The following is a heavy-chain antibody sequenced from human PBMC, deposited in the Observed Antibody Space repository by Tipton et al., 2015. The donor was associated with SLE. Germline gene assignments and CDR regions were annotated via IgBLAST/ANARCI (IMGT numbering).Heavy chain of an antibody. CDR3: ARSSKQLVLYFDY. CDR2: IYTSGST. D-gene: IGHD6-6*01. J-gene: IGHJ4*02. V-gene: IGHV4-61*02. CDR1: GGSISSGDYY. Sequence: LRLSCTVSGGSISSGDYYWSWIRQPPGKGLEWIGRIYTSGSTNYNPSLKSRVTISVDTSKNQFSLKLSSVTAADTAVYYCARSSKQLVLYFDYWGQGTLVTVSS.